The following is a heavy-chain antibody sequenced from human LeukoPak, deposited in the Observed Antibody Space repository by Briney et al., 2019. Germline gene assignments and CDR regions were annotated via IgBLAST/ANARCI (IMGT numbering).Heavy chain of an antibody. D-gene: IGHD3-3*01. Sequence: SESLSLTCAVSGGSINTYYWSWIRQPAGRGLEWIGHVYSSGDTNYNPSLKSRVTMSVDTSKNQFSLKLSYVTAADTAVYYCARVDVFGVVSSDYYYYYMDVWGKGTTVTVSS. CDR1: GGSINTYY. CDR3: ARVDVFGVVSSDYYYYYMDV. J-gene: IGHJ6*03. V-gene: IGHV4-4*07. CDR2: VYSSGDT.